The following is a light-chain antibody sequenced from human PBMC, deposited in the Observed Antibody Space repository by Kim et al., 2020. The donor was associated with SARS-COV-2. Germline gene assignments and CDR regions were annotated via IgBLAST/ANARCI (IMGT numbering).Light chain of an antibody. Sequence: SVALGQTARITCGGSSIGAKSVHWYQQKPGHAPVLVIYRDRNRPSGIPERFSGSNSGNTATLTISRAQAGDEADYYCHVWDSNTAVFGGGTRLSVL. CDR3: HVWDSNTAV. CDR2: RDR. V-gene: IGLV3-9*01. J-gene: IGLJ3*02. CDR1: SIGAKS.